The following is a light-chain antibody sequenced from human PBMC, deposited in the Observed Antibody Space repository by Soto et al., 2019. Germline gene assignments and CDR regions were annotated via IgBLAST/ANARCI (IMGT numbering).Light chain of an antibody. Sequence: QSVLTQPASVSGSPGQSITISCTGTSSDVGGYNYVSWHQHHPGKAPKLMIYEVSNRPSGVSNRFSGSKSGNTASLTISGLQAEDEADYYCSSYTSISTWVFGGGTKLTVL. CDR1: SSDVGGYNY. J-gene: IGLJ3*02. CDR2: EVS. CDR3: SSYTSISTWV. V-gene: IGLV2-14*01.